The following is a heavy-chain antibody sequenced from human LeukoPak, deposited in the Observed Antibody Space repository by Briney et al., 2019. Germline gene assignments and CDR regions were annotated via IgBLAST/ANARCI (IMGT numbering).Heavy chain of an antibody. D-gene: IGHD3-22*01. J-gene: IGHJ4*02. V-gene: IGHV4-34*01. CDR2: INHSGST. Sequence: PSETLSLTCAVYGGSFSGYYWSWIRQPPGKGLEWIGEINHSGSTNYNPSLKSRVTISVDTSKNQFSLKLSSVTAADTAVYYCARVKSDTMIVVVDYFDYWGQGTLVTVSS. CDR1: GGSFSGYY. CDR3: ARVKSDTMIVVVDYFDY.